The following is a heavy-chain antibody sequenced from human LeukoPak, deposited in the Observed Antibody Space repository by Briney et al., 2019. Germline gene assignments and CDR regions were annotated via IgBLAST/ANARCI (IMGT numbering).Heavy chain of an antibody. Sequence: GGSLRLSCAASGFTFSSYAMSWVRQAPGKGLEWVSAISGSGGSTYYADSVKGRFTISRDNAKNSLSLQMNSLRAEDTAIYYCASYVMATTIDIWGQGTMVTVSS. CDR1: GFTFSSYA. J-gene: IGHJ3*02. CDR3: ASYVMATTIDI. V-gene: IGHV3-23*01. CDR2: ISGSGGST. D-gene: IGHD5-24*01.